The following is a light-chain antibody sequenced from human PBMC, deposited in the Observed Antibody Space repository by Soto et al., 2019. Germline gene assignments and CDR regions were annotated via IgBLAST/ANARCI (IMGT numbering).Light chain of an antibody. CDR1: QGISSW. CDR2: DAS. J-gene: IGKJ4*01. CDR3: QQYDNLPRT. V-gene: IGKV1-33*01. Sequence: DIQMTQSPSSVSASVGDRVTITCRASQGISSWLAWYQQKPGKAPKLLIYDASNLETGVPSRFSGSGSGTDFTFTISSLQPEDIATYYCQQYDNLPRTFGGGTKVDIK.